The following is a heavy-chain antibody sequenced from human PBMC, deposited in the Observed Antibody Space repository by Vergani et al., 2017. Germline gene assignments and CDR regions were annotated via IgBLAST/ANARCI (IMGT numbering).Heavy chain of an antibody. D-gene: IGHD6-13*01. CDR1: GGSVKTSIGYF. CDR2: IFSSGTT. V-gene: IGHV4-61*02. Sequence: QVQLQESGPGLVTPSQTLSLSCPVSGGSVKTSIGYFWTWIRQPAGETLEWIGEIFSSGTTNYNPSFKNRVTMSVDTSKNQFSLKLNSVTAADTAVYYCARGSRAEGGSGPDKWGQGTLVTVSS. J-gene: IGHJ4*02. CDR3: ARGSRAEGGSGPDK.